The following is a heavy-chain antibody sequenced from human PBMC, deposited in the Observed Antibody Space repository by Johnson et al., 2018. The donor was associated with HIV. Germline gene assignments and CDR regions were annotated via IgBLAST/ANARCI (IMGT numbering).Heavy chain of an antibody. V-gene: IGHV3-33*06. D-gene: IGHD6-13*01. CDR1: GFSLSDYN. J-gene: IGHJ3*02. CDR2: TWFDGRNK. Sequence: QVQLVESGGGVVQPGRSLRLSCAASGFSLSDYNMHWVRQAPGKGLEWVAVTWFDGRNKYYSDSVKGRFTISRDNSKNTLYLQINSLRAEDTGVYYCAKVAVATAAGGVALDIWGPGTMVTVSS. CDR3: AKVAVATAAGGVALDI.